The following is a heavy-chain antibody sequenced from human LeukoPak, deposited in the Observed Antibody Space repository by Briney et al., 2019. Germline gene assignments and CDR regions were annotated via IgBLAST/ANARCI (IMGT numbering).Heavy chain of an antibody. Sequence: GGSLRLSCAASGFTFSSYAMSWVRQAPGKGLEWVSAISGSGGGTYYADSVKGRFTISRDNSKNTLYLQMNSLRAEDTAVYYCRIYYYGSGSYFEEFFDYWGQGTLVTVSS. CDR3: RIYYYGSGSYFEEFFDY. CDR2: ISGSGGGT. J-gene: IGHJ4*02. D-gene: IGHD3-10*01. CDR1: GFTFSSYA. V-gene: IGHV3-23*01.